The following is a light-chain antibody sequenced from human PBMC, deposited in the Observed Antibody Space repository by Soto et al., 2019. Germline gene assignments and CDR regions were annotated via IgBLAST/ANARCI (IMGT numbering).Light chain of an antibody. CDR1: SSDVGSHNL. V-gene: IGLV2-14*02. CDR3: QSYDSSLSVV. Sequence: QSVLTQPASVSGSPGQSITISCTGTSSDVGSHNLVSWYQQHPGQAPKLLIYGNSNRPSGVPDRFSGSKSGTSASLAITGLQAEDEADYYCQSYDSSLSVVFGGGTKLTVL. J-gene: IGLJ2*01. CDR2: GNS.